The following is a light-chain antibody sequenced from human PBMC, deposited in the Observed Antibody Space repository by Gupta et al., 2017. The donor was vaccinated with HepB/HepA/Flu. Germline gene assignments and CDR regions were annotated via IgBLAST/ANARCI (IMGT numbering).Light chain of an antibody. V-gene: IGLV2-23*02. CDR1: SSDVGNYNL. CDR2: EVN. Sequence: QSALAQPASVSASPGQSITISCAGTSSDVGNYNLVSWYQQHPGKAPKLIIFEVNKRPSGVSNHFSGSKSGNTASLTISGLQAEDEADYYYSSYGGSDTFYVFGNGTKVTV. CDR3: SSYGGSDTFYV. J-gene: IGLJ1*01.